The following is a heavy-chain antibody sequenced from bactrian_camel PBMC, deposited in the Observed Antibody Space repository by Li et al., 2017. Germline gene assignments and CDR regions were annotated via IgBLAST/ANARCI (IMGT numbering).Heavy chain of an antibody. CDR1: GLTFSSYG. D-gene: IGHD2*01. CDR2: ISSGGGNT. CDR3: AAVYCSGNYPPTQPVWGY. V-gene: IGHV3S40*01. J-gene: IGHJ4*01. Sequence: VQLVESGGGLVQPGGSLRLSCAASGLTFSSYGMNWVRQAPGKGLEWVSGISSGGGNTDYADSVKGRFTISRDNAKNTLYLQSNSLKPEDTAMYYCAAVYCSGNYPPTQPVWGYWGQGTQVTVS.